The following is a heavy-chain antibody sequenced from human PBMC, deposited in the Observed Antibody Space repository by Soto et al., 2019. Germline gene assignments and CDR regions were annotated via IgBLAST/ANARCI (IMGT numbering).Heavy chain of an antibody. D-gene: IGHD1-26*01. CDR1: GFSLSNARMG. Sequence: QVTLKESGPVLVKPTETLTLTCTVSGFSLSNARMGVSWIRQPPGKALEWLAHIFSNDEKSHSTSLKSRLTISKDTSKSQVVLTMTNMDPVDTATYYCARIGWVGAIFDPWGQGTLVTVSS. CDR3: ARIGWVGAIFDP. J-gene: IGHJ5*02. V-gene: IGHV2-26*01. CDR2: IFSNDEK.